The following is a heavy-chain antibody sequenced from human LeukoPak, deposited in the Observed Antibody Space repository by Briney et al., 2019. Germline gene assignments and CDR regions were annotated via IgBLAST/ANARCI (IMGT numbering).Heavy chain of an antibody. CDR1: GGSLSSGGYF. V-gene: IGHV4-31*11. J-gene: IGHJ4*02. D-gene: IGHD5-24*01. CDR3: ARERRDGHNYPDF. Sequence: SQTLSLTCAVSGGSLSSGGYFWGWIRQYPGKGLEWIGCISHSGTSYYNPSLKSRVTISVDTSRNQFSLELSSVTAADTAVCFCARERRDGHNYPDFWGQGALVTVSS. CDR2: ISHSGTS.